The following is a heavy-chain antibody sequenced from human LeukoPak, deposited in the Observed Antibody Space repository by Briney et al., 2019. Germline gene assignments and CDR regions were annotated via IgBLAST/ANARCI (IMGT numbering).Heavy chain of an antibody. CDR1: GHTFTGYY. D-gene: IGHD5-12*01. J-gene: IGHJ6*03. CDR2: INPGGDNT. CDR3: ARGGIGKGMATTPRYYYMDV. V-gene: IGHV1-46*01. Sequence: GASVKVSCKASGHTFTGYYIHWVRQAPGQRLEWMGLINPGGDNTNYAQNFQGRVTMTSDTSARTVYMELSSLRSEDTAVYYCARGGIGKGMATTPRYYYMDVWGKGTTVTVSS.